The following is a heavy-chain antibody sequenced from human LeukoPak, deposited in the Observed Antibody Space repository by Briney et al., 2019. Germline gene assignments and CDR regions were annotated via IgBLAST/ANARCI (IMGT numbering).Heavy chain of an antibody. CDR1: GFTFSSYH. D-gene: IGHD3-22*01. CDR2: ISSSSSTI. V-gene: IGHV3-48*01. J-gene: IGHJ4*02. Sequence: PGGSLRLSCVGSGFTFSSYHMNWVCQAPGKGLEWVSYISSSSSTIYYADSVKGRFTISRDNAKNSLYLQTNSLGAEDTAVYYCARAQYYSDSTGYYYLHYWGQGTLVTVSS. CDR3: ARAQYYSDSTGYYYLHY.